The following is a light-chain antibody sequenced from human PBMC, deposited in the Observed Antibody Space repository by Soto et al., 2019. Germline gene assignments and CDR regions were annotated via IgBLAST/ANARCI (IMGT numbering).Light chain of an antibody. CDR3: SSYTSSSTLYVV. J-gene: IGLJ2*01. Sequence: QSALTQPASVSGSPGQSITISCTGTSSDVGGYNYVSWYQQHPGKAPKLMIYDVSNRPSGVSNRFSGSKSGDTASLTISGLQAEDEAAYYCSSYTSSSTLYVVFGGVTKLTVL. CDR2: DVS. V-gene: IGLV2-14*03. CDR1: SSDVGGYNY.